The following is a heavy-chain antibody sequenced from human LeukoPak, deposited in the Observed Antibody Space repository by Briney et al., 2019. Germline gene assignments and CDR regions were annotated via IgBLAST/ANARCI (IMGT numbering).Heavy chain of an antibody. V-gene: IGHV1-69*06. D-gene: IGHD4-17*01. CDR2: IIPIFGTA. Sequence: ASVKVSCKASGGTFSSYAISWVRQAPGQGLEWMGGIIPIFGTANYAQKFQGRVTITADKSTSTAYMELSSLRSEDTAVYYCARLSGDDGWFDPWGQGTLVTVSS. CDR1: GGTFSSYA. CDR3: ARLSGDDGWFDP. J-gene: IGHJ5*02.